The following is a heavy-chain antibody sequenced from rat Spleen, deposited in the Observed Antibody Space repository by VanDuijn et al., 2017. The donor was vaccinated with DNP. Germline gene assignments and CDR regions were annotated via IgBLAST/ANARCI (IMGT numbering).Heavy chain of an antibody. J-gene: IGHJ3*01. V-gene: IGHV5-25*01. Sequence: EVQLVESGGGLVQPGRSLKLSCAASEFTFSKSDVAWVRQAPTRGLEWVASISPSGANIYYRDSVRGRFTIFRDIPKSTLYLQMNSLRSEDTATYYCTRANYYSGHYFDYWGQGTLVTVSS. CDR2: ISPSGANI. CDR1: EFTFSKSD. CDR3: TRANYYSGHYFDY. D-gene: IGHD1-1*01.